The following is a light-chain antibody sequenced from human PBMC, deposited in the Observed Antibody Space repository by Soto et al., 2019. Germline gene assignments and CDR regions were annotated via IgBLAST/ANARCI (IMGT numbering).Light chain of an antibody. CDR1: QGISSY. J-gene: IGKJ4*01. CDR2: AAS. CDR3: QQYYSYLALT. Sequence: AIRMTQSPSSLSASTGDRVTITCRASQGISSYLAWYQQKPGKAPKLLIYAASTLQSGVPSRFSGSGSGTDFTLTISCLPSEDFATYYCQQYYSYLALTFGGGTKVEIK. V-gene: IGKV1-8*01.